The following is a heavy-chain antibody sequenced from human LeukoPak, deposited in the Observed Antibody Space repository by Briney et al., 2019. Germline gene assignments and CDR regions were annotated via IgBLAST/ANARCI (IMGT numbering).Heavy chain of an antibody. D-gene: IGHD6-6*01. Sequence: SVKVSCKASGGTFSSYTISWVRQAPGQGLEWMGRIIPILGIANYAQKFQGRVTITADKSTSTAYMELSSLRSEDTAVYYCARGTEEYSSSLFYYWGQGTLVTVSS. J-gene: IGHJ4*02. V-gene: IGHV1-69*02. CDR2: IIPILGIA. CDR1: GGTFSSYT. CDR3: ARGTEEYSSSLFYY.